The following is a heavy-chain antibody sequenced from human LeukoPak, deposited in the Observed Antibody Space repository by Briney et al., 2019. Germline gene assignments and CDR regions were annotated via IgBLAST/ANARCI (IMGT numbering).Heavy chain of an antibody. CDR2: ISSSSSYI. D-gene: IGHD1-26*01. Sequence: GGSLRLSCAASGFTFNSYSMNWVRQAPGKGLEWVASISSSSSYIYYADSVKGRFTISRDNAKNSLYLQMNSLRAEDTAEYYCARDLRELLDYWGQGTLVTVSS. V-gene: IGHV3-21*01. CDR1: GFTFNSYS. CDR3: ARDLRELLDY. J-gene: IGHJ4*02.